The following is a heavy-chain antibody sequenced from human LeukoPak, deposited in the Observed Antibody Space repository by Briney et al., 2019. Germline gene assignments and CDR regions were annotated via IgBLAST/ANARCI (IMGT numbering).Heavy chain of an antibody. CDR3: ARGDIVVVPAASAFDY. CDR2: ISTSSRSI. CDR1: GFNFSSCN. Sequence: SGGSLRLSCAASGFNFSSCNMNWLRQAPGKGLEWISYISTSSRSIYYADSVKGRFTIARDNAKNSLYLQMNSLRAEDTAVYYCARGDIVVVPAASAFDYWGQGTLVTVSS. V-gene: IGHV3-48*01. J-gene: IGHJ4*02. D-gene: IGHD2-2*01.